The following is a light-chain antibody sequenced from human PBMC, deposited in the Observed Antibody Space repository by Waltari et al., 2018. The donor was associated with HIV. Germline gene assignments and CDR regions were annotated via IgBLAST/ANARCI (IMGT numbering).Light chain of an antibody. CDR1: SSDVGGYNY. V-gene: IGLV2-14*03. Sequence: QSALTQPASVSGSPGQSITISCTGTSSDVGGYNYVSWYQPHPGKAPKLMIYAVSNRPSGFSNRFSGSKSVNTASLTISGLRAEDEADYYCSSYTSSRSYVFGTGTRVTV. CDR3: SSYTSSRSYV. J-gene: IGLJ1*01. CDR2: AVS.